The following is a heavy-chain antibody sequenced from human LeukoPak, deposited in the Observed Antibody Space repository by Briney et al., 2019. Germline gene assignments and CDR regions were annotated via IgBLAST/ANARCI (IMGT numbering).Heavy chain of an antibody. D-gene: IGHD5-12*01. Sequence: GGSLRLSCAASGFTFSSYEMNWVRQAPGKGLEWVSYISSSGSTIYYADSVKGRFTISRDNAKNSLYLQMNSLRAEDTAVYYCAREGAPSGYDYHYWGQGTLVTVSS. CDR2: ISSSGSTI. CDR3: AREGAPSGYDYHY. CDR1: GFTFSSYE. V-gene: IGHV3-48*03. J-gene: IGHJ4*02.